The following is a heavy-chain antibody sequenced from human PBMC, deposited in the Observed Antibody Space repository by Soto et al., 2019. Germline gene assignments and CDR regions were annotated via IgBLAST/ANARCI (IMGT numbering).Heavy chain of an antibody. Sequence: GGSLRLSCAASGFTFDKYYMSWVRQAPGKGLEWVANIKQDGSEQNYADSVKGRFTISRDNAKKSLYLQLNSLRAEDTAVYFCARDPSPLDYRGQGTLVTVSS. CDR2: IKQDGSEQ. V-gene: IGHV3-7*03. CDR1: GFTFDKYY. CDR3: ARDPSPLDY. J-gene: IGHJ4*02.